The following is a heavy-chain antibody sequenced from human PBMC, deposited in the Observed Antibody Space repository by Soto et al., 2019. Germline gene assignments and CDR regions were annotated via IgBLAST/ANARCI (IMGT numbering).Heavy chain of an antibody. D-gene: IGHD6-13*01. CDR1: GFTFNSYG. CDR2: ISNPGGST. Sequence: EAQLLGSGGGLVQPGGSLSLSCAASGFTFNSYGVSWVRQAPGEGLEWVSAISNPGGSTHYEDSVRCRFTISRDNSKNTVYLQMNILRADDTAIYYCMGVTAPGIDAFDIWGPGTMVTVSS. J-gene: IGHJ3*02. V-gene: IGHV3-23*01. CDR3: MGVTAPGIDAFDI.